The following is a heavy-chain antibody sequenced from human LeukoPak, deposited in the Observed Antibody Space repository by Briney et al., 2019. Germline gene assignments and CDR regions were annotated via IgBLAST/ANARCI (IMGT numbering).Heavy chain of an antibody. D-gene: IGHD2-2*01. CDR1: GGSISSSSYY. CDR2: IYYSGST. V-gene: IGHV4-39*01. CDR3: ARFPVSGCSSTSCPHAFDI. Sequence: SETLSLTCTVSGGSISSSSYYWGWIRQPPGKGLEWIGSIYYSGSTYYNPSLKSRVTISVDTSKNQFSLKLSSVTAADTAVYYCARFPVSGCSSTSCPHAFDIWGQGTMVTVSS. J-gene: IGHJ3*02.